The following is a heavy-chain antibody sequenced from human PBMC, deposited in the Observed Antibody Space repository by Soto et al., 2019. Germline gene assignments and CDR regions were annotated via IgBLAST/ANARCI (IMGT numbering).Heavy chain of an antibody. J-gene: IGHJ4*02. CDR2: IIPIFGTA. CDR3: ARESLPHDYGDYATSGGQFDY. D-gene: IGHD4-17*01. CDR1: GGTFSSYA. Sequence: QVQLVQSGAEVKKPGSSVKVSCKASGGTFSSYAISWVRQAPGQGLEWMGGIIPIFGTANYAQKFQGRVTITADESTSTAYMELSSLRSEDTAVYYCARESLPHDYGDYATSGGQFDYWGQGTLVTVSS. V-gene: IGHV1-69*01.